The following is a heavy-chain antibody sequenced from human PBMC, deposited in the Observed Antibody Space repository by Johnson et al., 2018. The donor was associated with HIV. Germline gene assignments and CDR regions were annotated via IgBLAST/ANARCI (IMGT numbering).Heavy chain of an antibody. V-gene: IGHV3-66*02. CDR3: ARDRGSHDAFDI. CDR1: GFTVSSNY. D-gene: IGHD3-10*01. J-gene: IGHJ3*02. Sequence: DVQLVESGGALVQPGGSLRLSCAASGFTVSSNYMSWVRQAPGTGLEWVSVIYSGDSTYYADSVKGRFTISRDNSKNTLYLQMNSLRPEDTAVYYCARDRGSHDAFDIWGQGTMVTVSS. CDR2: IYSGDST.